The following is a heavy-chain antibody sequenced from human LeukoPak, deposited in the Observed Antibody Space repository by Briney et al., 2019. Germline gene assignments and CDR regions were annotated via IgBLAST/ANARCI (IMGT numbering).Heavy chain of an antibody. CDR3: ARARSSGGYYYYGMDV. D-gene: IGHD3-10*01. V-gene: IGHV4-59*01. CDR1: GGSISSYY. J-gene: IGHJ6*02. Sequence: SETLSLTCTVSGGSISSYYWSWIRQPPGKGLEWIGYIYYSGSTNYNPSLKSRVTISVDTSKNQFSLKLSSVTAADTAVYYCARARSSGGYYYYGMDVWGQGTTVTVSS. CDR2: IYYSGST.